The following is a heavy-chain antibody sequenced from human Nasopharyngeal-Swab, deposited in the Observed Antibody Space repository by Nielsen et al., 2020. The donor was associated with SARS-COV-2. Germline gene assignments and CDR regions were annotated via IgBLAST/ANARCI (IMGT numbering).Heavy chain of an antibody. CDR1: GGSISSSSYY. Sequence: SETLSLTCTVSGGSISSSSYYWGWIRQPPGKGLEWIGSIYYTKSTYYNPSLNSRVTISINTSKNQFSLKLSSVTAADTAVYFCAREDKGLLWFGELLLRWFDPWGQGTLVTVSS. CDR2: IYYTKST. CDR3: AREDKGLLWFGELLLRWFDP. V-gene: IGHV4-39*07. D-gene: IGHD3-10*01. J-gene: IGHJ5*02.